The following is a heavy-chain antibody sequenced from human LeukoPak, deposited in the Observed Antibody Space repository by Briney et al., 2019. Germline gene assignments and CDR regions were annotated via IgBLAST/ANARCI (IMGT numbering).Heavy chain of an antibody. CDR2: IYYSGST. CDR1: GGSISSSSYY. D-gene: IGHD5-18*01. J-gene: IGHJ4*02. CDR3: ARDRASYGYVWDC. Sequence: SETLSLTCTVSGGSISSSSYYWSWIRQPPGKGLEWIGYIYYSGSTNYNPSLKSRVTISVDTSKNQFSLKLSSVTAADTAVYYCARDRASYGYVWDCWGQGTLVTVSS. V-gene: IGHV4-61*01.